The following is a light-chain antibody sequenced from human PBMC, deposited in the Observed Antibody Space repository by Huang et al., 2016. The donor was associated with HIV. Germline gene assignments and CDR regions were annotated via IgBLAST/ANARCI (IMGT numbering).Light chain of an antibody. CDR2: GAS. CDR3: QQYGTSPVT. CDR1: QIVSNDY. V-gene: IGKV3-20*01. J-gene: IGKJ1*01. Sequence: EIVLTQSPGTLSLSPGERVTLSCRASQIVSNDYLAWYQQKPGLAPRLLIFGASSMATGIPDRFGGSGSETDFTLTISRLEPEDFAVYYCQQYGTSPVTFGQGTKLEIK.